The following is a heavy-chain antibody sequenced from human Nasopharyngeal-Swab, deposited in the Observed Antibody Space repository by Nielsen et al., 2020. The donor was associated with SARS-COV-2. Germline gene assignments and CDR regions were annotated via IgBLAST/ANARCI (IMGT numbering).Heavy chain of an antibody. CDR3: ASSLGYCSSTSCPRGWFDP. D-gene: IGHD2-2*01. CDR2: ISAYNGNT. Sequence: ASVKVSCKASGYTFTSYGISWVRQAPGQGLEWMGWISAYNGNTNYAQKPQGRVTMTTDTSTSTAYMELRSLRSDDTAVYYCASSLGYCSSTSCPRGWFDPWGQGTLVTVSS. J-gene: IGHJ5*02. V-gene: IGHV1-18*01. CDR1: GYTFTSYG.